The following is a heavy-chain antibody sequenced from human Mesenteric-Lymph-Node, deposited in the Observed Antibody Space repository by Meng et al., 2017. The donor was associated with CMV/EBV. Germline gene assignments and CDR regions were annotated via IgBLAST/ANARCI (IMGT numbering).Heavy chain of an antibody. CDR1: GGSFSGYY. J-gene: IGHJ4*02. CDR3: ASAASLEWLVYDY. D-gene: IGHD6-19*01. Sequence: GSLRLSCAVYGGSFSGYYWSWIRQPPGKGLEWIGEINHSGSTNYNPSLKSRVTISVDTSKNQFSLKLSSVIAADTAVYYCASAASLEWLVYDYWGQGTLVTVSS. V-gene: IGHV4-34*01. CDR2: INHSGST.